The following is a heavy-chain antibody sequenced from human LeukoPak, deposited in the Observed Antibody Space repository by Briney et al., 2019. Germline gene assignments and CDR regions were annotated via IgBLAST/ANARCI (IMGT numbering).Heavy chain of an antibody. CDR1: GGSISSYY. CDR2: IYYSGST. V-gene: IGHV4-59*12. D-gene: IGHD1-26*01. CDR3: ARDGWELLLGWFDP. J-gene: IGHJ5*02. Sequence: PSETLSLTCTGSGGSISSYYWSWIRQPPGKGLEWIGYIYYSGSTNYNPSLKSLVTISVDTSKNQFSLKLSSVTAADTAVYYCARDGWELLLGWFDPWGQGTLVTVSS.